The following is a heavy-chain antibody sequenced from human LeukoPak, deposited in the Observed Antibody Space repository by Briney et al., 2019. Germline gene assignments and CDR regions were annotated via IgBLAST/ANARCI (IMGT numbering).Heavy chain of an antibody. V-gene: IGHV3-9*01. CDR2: ISWNSGSI. CDR1: GFTFDDYA. CDR3: AKDMEGYSSSWHIASFDP. Sequence: QAGGSLRLSCAASGFTFDDYAMHWVRQAPGKGLEWVSGISWNSGSIGYADSVKGRFTISRDNSKNSLYLQMNSLRAEDTALYYCAKDMEGYSSSWHIASFDPWGQGTLVTVSS. D-gene: IGHD6-13*01. J-gene: IGHJ5*02.